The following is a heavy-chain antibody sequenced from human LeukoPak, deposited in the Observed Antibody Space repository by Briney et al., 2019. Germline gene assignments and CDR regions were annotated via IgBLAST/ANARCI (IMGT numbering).Heavy chain of an antibody. D-gene: IGHD2-2*01. J-gene: IGHJ4*02. CDR1: GDSINSHH. V-gene: IGHV4-59*11. CDR2: IYYSGST. Sequence: SETLSLTCTVSGDSINSHHWNWLRQPPGKGLEWIGYIYYSGSTNYNPSLKSRVTISVDTSKNQFSLKLSSVTAADTAVYYCARGVRYCSSTSCYYIDYWGQGTLVTVSS. CDR3: ARGVRYCSSTSCYYIDY.